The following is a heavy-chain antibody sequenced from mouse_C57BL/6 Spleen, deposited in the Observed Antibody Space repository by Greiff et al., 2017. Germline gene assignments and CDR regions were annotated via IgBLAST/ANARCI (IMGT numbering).Heavy chain of an antibody. V-gene: IGHV14-4*01. Sequence: DVKLVESGAELVRPGASVKLSCTASGFNIKDDYMHWVKQRPEQGLEWIGWLDPENGDTEYASKFQGKATITADPSSNTAYLQLSSLTSEDTAVYYCTTGYGSRFAYWGQGTLVTVSA. J-gene: IGHJ3*01. D-gene: IGHD1-1*01. CDR1: GFNIKDDY. CDR3: TTGYGSRFAY. CDR2: LDPENGDT.